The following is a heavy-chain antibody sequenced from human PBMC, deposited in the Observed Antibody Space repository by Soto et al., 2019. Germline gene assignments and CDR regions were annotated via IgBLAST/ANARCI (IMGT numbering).Heavy chain of an antibody. CDR3: AIGGGQIYYKGLDV. CDR2: ISGTGDTK. Sequence: VHLVESGGTLVKPGGSLTLSCAASGFFFSDYYLSWIRQAPGKGLECVAYISGTGDTKYHADSVEGRFTISRDNPKSSLYLQMNSLRAEDAAVYYCAIGGGQIYYKGLDVWGQGTTVTVSS. V-gene: IGHV3-11*01. CDR1: GFFFSDYY. J-gene: IGHJ6*02. D-gene: IGHD3-10*01.